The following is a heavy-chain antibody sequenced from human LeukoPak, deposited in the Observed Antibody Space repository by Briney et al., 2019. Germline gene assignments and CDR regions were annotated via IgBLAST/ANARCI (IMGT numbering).Heavy chain of an antibody. CDR1: GFTFSSYW. V-gene: IGHV3-7*03. Sequence: GGSLRLSCAASGFTFSSYWMSWFRQAPGKGLEWVAYIKQDGSQKFSVDSVKGRFTISRDNAKNSLYLQMNSLRVEDTAVYYCARDWFDGDYDRFDYWGQGTLVTVSS. D-gene: IGHD4-17*01. CDR3: ARDWFDGDYDRFDY. J-gene: IGHJ4*02. CDR2: IKQDGSQK.